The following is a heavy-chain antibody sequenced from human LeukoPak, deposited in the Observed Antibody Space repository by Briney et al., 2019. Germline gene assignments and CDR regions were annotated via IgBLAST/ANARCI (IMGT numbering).Heavy chain of an antibody. CDR3: ARGQLSYYYDSSGYFSAEYFQH. D-gene: IGHD3-22*01. V-gene: IGHV1-18*01. CDR2: ISAYNGNT. J-gene: IGHJ1*01. CDR1: GYTFTSYG. Sequence: GASVKVSCKASGYTFTSYGISWVRQAPGQGLEWMGWISAYNGNTNYAQKLQGRVTMTTDTSTSTAYMELRSLRSDDTAVYYCARGQLSYYYDSSGYFSAEYFQHWGQGPLVTVSS.